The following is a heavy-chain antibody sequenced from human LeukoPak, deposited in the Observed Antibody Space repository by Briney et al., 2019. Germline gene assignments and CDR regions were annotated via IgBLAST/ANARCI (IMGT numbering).Heavy chain of an antibody. J-gene: IGHJ4*02. V-gene: IGHV4-34*01. D-gene: IGHD2-2*02. CDR2: INHSGST. CDR1: GFTFSSYE. Sequence: GSLRLSCAASGFTFSSYEMNWIRQPPGKGLEWIGEINHSGSTNYNPSLKSRVTISVDTSKNQFSLKLSSVTAADTAVYYCARGGRYCSSTSCYREFGYWGQGTLVTVSS. CDR3: ARGGRYCSSTSCYREFGY.